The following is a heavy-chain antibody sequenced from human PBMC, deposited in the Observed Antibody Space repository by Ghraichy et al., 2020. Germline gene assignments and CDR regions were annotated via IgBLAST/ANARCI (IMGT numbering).Heavy chain of an antibody. CDR1: GFTFSSYA. V-gene: IGHV3-23*01. CDR3: ANAPKRGFFSGGSCSTSSYYYYYMDV. J-gene: IGHJ6*03. D-gene: IGHD2-15*01. CDR2: ITGSGGST. Sequence: GESLNISCAASGFTFSSYAMSWVRQAPGKGLEWVSAITGSGGSTYYADSVKGRFTISRDNSKNTLYLQMNSLRAEDTAVYYCANAPKRGFFSGGSCSTSSYYYYYMDVWGTGTTVTVSS.